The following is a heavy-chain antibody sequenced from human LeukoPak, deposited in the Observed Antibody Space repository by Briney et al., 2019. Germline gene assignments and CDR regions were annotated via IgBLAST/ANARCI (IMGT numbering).Heavy chain of an antibody. D-gene: IGHD3-16*02. J-gene: IGHJ6*02. CDR2: VTHSGIT. CDR1: GGSFSGYY. V-gene: IGHV4-34*10. Sequence: SETLSVTCAVYGGSFSGYYWSWIRQSPGKGLEWIGEVTHSGITNSNASLKSRVTMSVDMSKNQFSLKMTSVTAADTAVYYCARVLRYLYWTVDVWSQGTAITVSS. CDR3: ARVLRYLYWTVDV.